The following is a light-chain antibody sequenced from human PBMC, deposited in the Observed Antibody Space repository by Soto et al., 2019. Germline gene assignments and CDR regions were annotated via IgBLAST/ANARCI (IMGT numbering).Light chain of an antibody. Sequence: QSVLTQPPSASGTPGQRVTISCSGGSSNVGTYPVNWYQQQLPGTAPKLLINTSNQRPSGVPDRFSASKSGTSASLAISGLQSEDEATYYCSAWDATLYGPVFGGGTKVTVL. J-gene: IGLJ2*01. CDR1: SSNVGTYP. CDR3: SAWDATLYGPV. CDR2: TSN. V-gene: IGLV1-44*01.